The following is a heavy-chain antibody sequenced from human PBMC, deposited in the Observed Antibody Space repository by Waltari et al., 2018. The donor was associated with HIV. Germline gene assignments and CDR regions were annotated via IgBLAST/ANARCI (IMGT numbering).Heavy chain of an antibody. CDR1: YFRVVDNY. Sequence: EVQVVKTGGRLVLPGGSLRPSCTSSYFRVVDNYITRVRQTPGTGLEWVSVLYVDGTSHYSDSVRGRFIVSRDKSKNTVFLQMNYLIVEDTALYFCTKGVKFYGPWGQGTQVTVSP. CDR2: LYVDGTS. CDR3: TKGVKFYGP. J-gene: IGHJ5*02. D-gene: IGHD2-21*01. V-gene: IGHV3-53*05.